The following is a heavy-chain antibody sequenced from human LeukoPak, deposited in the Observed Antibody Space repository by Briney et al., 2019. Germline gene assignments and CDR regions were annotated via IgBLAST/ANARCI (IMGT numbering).Heavy chain of an antibody. CDR1: GVPITSYF. CDR3: AREGYGSGSSHFMDV. CDR2: IYYIGTT. V-gene: IGHV4-59*01. J-gene: IGHJ6*03. D-gene: IGHD3-10*01. Sequence: PSETLSLTCTVSGVPITSYFWTWIREAGGKVVELIGYIYYIGTTNYNPSLKSRATMSVDMSKNQFSLKLTSVTAADTAVYYCAREGYGSGSSHFMDVWGTGTTVTVSS.